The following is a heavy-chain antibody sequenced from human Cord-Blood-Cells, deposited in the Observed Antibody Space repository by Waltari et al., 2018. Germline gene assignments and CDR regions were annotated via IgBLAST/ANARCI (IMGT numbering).Heavy chain of an antibody. CDR1: GGSFSGYY. J-gene: IGHJ4*02. CDR2: INHSEST. V-gene: IGHV4-34*01. D-gene: IGHD3-22*01. CDR3: ARVFAMSYDSSGYYFDY. Sequence: QVQLQQWGAGLLKPSETLSLTCAVYGGSFSGYYWSWIRQPPGKGLAWIGEINHSESTNYNPSLKSRVTISVDTAKNQFSLKLSSVTAADTGVYYCARVFAMSYDSSGYYFDYWGQGTLVTVSS.